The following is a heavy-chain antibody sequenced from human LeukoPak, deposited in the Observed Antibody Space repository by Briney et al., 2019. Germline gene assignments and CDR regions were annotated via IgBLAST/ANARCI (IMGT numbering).Heavy chain of an antibody. J-gene: IGHJ4*02. CDR3: AGSYYYDSSGYYPFDY. CDR1: GDSISSSNCY. Sequence: PSETLSLTCTVSGDSISSSNCYWGWIRQPPGKGLEWIGSIYFSGGTYYNASLKSRVTISVDTSKNQFSLKLSSVTAADTTVYYCAGSYYYDSSGYYPFDYWGQGTLVTVSS. CDR2: IYFSGGT. D-gene: IGHD3-22*01. V-gene: IGHV4-39*01.